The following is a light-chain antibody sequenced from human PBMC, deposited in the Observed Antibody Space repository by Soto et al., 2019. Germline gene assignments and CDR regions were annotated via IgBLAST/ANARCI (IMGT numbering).Light chain of an antibody. J-gene: IGLJ3*02. CDR2: TND. Sequence: QSVLTQPPSASGTPGQRVTISCSGSSSNIGRNPVYWYQQVPGTAPKLLFYTNDQRPSGVPVRFSGSKSGTSASLAISGLRSEDEADYYCAAWDDSLSGPVFGGGTKLTVL. CDR3: AAWDDSLSGPV. V-gene: IGLV1-47*02. CDR1: SSNIGRNP.